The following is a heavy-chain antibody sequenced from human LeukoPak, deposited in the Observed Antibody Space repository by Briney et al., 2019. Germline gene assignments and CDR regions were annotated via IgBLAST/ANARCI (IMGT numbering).Heavy chain of an antibody. CDR3: ARAAAGTHYFDY. CDR1: GGSISSYY. Sequence: ASETLSLTRTVSGGSISSYYWSWIRQPPGKGLEWIGYIYYSGSTNYNPSLKSRVTISVDTSKNQFSLKLSSVTAADTAVYYCARAAAGTHYFDYWGQGTLVTVSS. CDR2: IYYSGST. V-gene: IGHV4-59*01. J-gene: IGHJ4*02. D-gene: IGHD6-13*01.